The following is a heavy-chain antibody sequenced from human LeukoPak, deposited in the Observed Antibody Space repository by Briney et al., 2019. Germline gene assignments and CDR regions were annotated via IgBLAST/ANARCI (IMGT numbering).Heavy chain of an antibody. V-gene: IGHV3-21*01. CDR2: ISSSSSYI. CDR1: GFTFSSYS. D-gene: IGHD3-9*01. J-gene: IGHJ5*02. Sequence: GGSLRLSCAASGFTFSSYSMNWVRQAPGKGLEWVSSISSSSSYIYYADSGKGRFTISRDNAKNSLYLQMNSLRAEDTAVYYCARDHSTGRTTDYDILTGPNWFDPWGQGTLVTVSS. CDR3: ARDHSTGRTTDYDILTGPNWFDP.